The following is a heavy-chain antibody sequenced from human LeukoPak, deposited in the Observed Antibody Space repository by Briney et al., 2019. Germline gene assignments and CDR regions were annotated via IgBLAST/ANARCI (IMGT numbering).Heavy chain of an antibody. CDR2: IYYSGST. Sequence: SETLSLTCTVSGGSISSYYWSWIRQPPGKGLDWIGYIYYSGSTNYNPSLKSRVTISVDTSKNQFSLKLSSVTAADTAVYYCARDYIAAAGSFDPWGQGTLVTVSS. J-gene: IGHJ5*02. CDR3: ARDYIAAAGSFDP. D-gene: IGHD6-13*01. V-gene: IGHV4-59*01. CDR1: GGSISSYY.